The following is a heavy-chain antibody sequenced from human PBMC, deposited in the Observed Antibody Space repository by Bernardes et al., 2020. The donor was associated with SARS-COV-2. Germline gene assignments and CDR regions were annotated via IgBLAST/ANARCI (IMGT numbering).Heavy chain of an antibody. Sequence: GSLSLSCAASGFLSRHYAMSWVRPVPGKGLEWVSGISGRGISTYYAASVRGRFTISGDDSKDTLYLYMNSLRVEDTALYYCAKERFGHVAGFFDYWGQGTLVTVSS. CDR2: ISGRGIST. V-gene: IGHV3-23*01. J-gene: IGHJ4*03. D-gene: IGHD3-10*01. CDR3: AKERFGHVAGFFDY. CDR1: GFLSRHYA.